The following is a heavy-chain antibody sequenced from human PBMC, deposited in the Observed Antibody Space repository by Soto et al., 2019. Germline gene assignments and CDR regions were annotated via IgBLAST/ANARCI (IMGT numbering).Heavy chain of an antibody. Sequence: QLQLQESGPGLVKPSETLSLTCTVSGGSIRSSSYYWAWIRQPPGKGLEWIGSMYYNEDAYYNPSLKSRVTISVDTSKNQFSLKVNSVTAGDTAVYYCARLVSGSYYYYYGMDVW. D-gene: IGHD1-26*01. CDR3: ARLVSGSYYYYYGMDV. CDR1: GGSIRSSSYY. J-gene: IGHJ6*01. V-gene: IGHV4-39*01. CDR2: MYYNEDA.